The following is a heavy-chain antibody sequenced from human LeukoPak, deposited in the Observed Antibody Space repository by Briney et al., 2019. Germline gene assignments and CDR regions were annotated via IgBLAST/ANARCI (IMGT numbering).Heavy chain of an antibody. CDR1: GFRFSSYG. D-gene: IGHD1-26*01. CDR2: INGSGGST. CDR3: AKFRGSLA. V-gene: IGHV3-23*01. J-gene: IGHJ5*02. Sequence: GGSLRLSCAASGFRFSSYGMSWVRQAPGKGLEWVSDINGSGGSTYYADSVKGRFIISRDNSKNTLYLQMNSLRAEDTAVYYCAKFRGSLAWGQGTLVTVSS.